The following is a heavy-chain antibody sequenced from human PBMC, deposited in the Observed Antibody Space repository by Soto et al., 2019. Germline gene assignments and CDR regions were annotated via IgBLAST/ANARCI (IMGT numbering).Heavy chain of an antibody. CDR2: MNPNTGGS. J-gene: IGHJ4*02. V-gene: IGHV1-8*01. CDR3: ARGGPAAGYDL. Sequence: QVQLVQSGAEVKKPGASVKVSCKASGYTFTSNDINWVRQASGQGLEWMGWMNPNTGGSGYAQDCQGRITMTRDTATSTAYMELTSLRSDDTAVYYCARGGPAAGYDLWGQGTLVTVSS. D-gene: IGHD6-13*01. CDR1: GYTFTSND.